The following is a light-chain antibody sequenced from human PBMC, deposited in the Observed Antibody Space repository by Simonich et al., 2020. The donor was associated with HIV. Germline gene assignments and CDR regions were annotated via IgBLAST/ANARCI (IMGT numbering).Light chain of an antibody. J-gene: IGKJ1*01. CDR3: QQYDNLPWT. CDR1: QDINKD. Sequence: DIQMTQSPSSLSASVGEKVTITCQASQDINKDLNWYPQKPGEAPKLLIYGASNLETGVPSRFSGSGSGTDFTFTISSLQPEDIATYYCQQYDNLPWTFGQGTKVEIK. CDR2: GAS. V-gene: IGKV1-33*01.